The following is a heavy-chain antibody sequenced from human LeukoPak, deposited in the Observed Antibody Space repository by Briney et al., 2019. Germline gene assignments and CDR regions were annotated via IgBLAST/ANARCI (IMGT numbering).Heavy chain of an antibody. CDR1: AYSFTGYY. V-gene: IGHV1-2*02. J-gene: IGHJ6*02. CDR3: ASDQDGMDV. Sequence: GASVKVSCKASAYSFTGYYMNWVRQAPGQGLEWMGWINPNSGGTNYAQNFQGRVTMTRDASISTAYMELSRLRSDDTAVYYCASDQDGMDVWGQGTTVTVSS. CDR2: INPNSGGT.